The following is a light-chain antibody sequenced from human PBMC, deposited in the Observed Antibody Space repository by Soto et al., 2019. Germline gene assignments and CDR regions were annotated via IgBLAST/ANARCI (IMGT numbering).Light chain of an antibody. Sequence: QSALTQPPSASGSPGQSVTISCTGTSSDVGGYNYVSWYQQHPGKAPKLMIYEVSKRPSGGPDRFSGSKSGNTASLTVSGLQAEDEADYYCPSYAGTYKWVFGGGTKLTVL. V-gene: IGLV2-8*01. CDR3: PSYAGTYKWV. CDR2: EVS. CDR1: SSDVGGYNY. J-gene: IGLJ3*02.